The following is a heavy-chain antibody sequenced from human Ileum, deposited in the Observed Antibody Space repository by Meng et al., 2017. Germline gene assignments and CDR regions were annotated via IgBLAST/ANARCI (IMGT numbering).Heavy chain of an antibody. J-gene: IGHJ4*02. CDR3: RSPAGFGWYYFDY. Sequence: GSLRLSCTGSGGSISSNIYSWGWIRQPPGKGLEWIGSVYYSGDTYYNPSLKSRVSISVATPKNQFSLKLSTVTAADTALYYCRSPAGFGWYYFDYWGQGKLVTVSS. V-gene: IGHV4-39*07. CDR1: GGSISSNIYS. CDR2: VYYSGDT. D-gene: IGHD6-19*01.